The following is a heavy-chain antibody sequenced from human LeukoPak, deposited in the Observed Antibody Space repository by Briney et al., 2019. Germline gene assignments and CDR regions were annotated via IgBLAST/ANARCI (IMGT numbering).Heavy chain of an antibody. D-gene: IGHD3-10*01. V-gene: IGHV3-30*03. Sequence: PGGSLRLSCAASGFTFSSYGMHWVRQAPGKGLEWVAVISYDGSNKYYVDSVKGRFTISRDNSKNTLYLQMNSLRAEDTAVYYCARDRGSGTYYPTAFDYWGQGTLVTVSS. CDR1: GFTFSSYG. J-gene: IGHJ4*02. CDR2: ISYDGSNK. CDR3: ARDRGSGTYYPTAFDY.